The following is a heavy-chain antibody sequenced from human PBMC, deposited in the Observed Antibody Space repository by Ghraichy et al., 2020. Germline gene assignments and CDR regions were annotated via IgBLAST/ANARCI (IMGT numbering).Heavy chain of an antibody. V-gene: IGHV3-72*01. J-gene: IGHJ4*02. CDR3: ARLPDY. CDR1: GFTFSDYY. CDR2: TRNKAASYTT. Sequence: GESLNISCAASGFTFSDYYMDWVRQAPGKGLEWVGRTRNKAASYTTEYAASVKGRFTISRDDSKNSLYLQMSSLKTEDTAVYYCARLPDYWGQGTLVTVSS.